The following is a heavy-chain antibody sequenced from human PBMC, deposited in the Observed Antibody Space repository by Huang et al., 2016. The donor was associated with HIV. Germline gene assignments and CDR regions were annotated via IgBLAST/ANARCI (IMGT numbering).Heavy chain of an antibody. CDR1: VYICTKYG. CDR2: ISAYNGNT. J-gene: IGHJ5*01. D-gene: IGHD1-1*01. CDR3: ARDHWYPLQNWFDL. Sequence: QVELVQSGAEVKRPGASVRVSCQAAVYICTKYGINWVCQAPGQGLEWMGWISAYNGNTNYADKFQGRVTLTRDTSATTAYMELRDVTSADTAVYYCARDHWYPLQNWFDLWGQGTLVTVSS. V-gene: IGHV1-18*01.